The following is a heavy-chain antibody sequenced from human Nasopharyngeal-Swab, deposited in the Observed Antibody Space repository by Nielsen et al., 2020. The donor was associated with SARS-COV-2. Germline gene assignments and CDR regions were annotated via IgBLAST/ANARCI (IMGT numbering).Heavy chain of an antibody. CDR2: IYSGDNT. J-gene: IGHJ4*02. Sequence: GGSLRLSCAASGFSVTSNYMSWVRQAPGKGLEWVSLIYSGDNTYYSDSVKGRFTISRHSSNNTLSLQMNSLRAEDTAVYFCARGGIYSPVLDYWGQGALVTVSS. V-gene: IGHV3-53*04. D-gene: IGHD4-11*01. CDR3: ARGGIYSPVLDY. CDR1: GFSVTSNY.